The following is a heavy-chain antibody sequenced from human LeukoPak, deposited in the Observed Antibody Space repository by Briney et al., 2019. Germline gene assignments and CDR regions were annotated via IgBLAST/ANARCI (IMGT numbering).Heavy chain of an antibody. D-gene: IGHD2-2*01. V-gene: IGHV4-59*08. Sequence: SETPSLTCTVSGGSISSYYWSWIRQPPGKGLEWIGYIYYSGSTNYNPSLKSRVTISVDTSKNQFSLKLSSVTAADTAVYYCARLRMTTSLYYYYYYGMDVWGQGTTVTVSS. CDR2: IYYSGST. CDR3: ARLRMTTSLYYYYYYGMDV. CDR1: GGSISSYY. J-gene: IGHJ6*02.